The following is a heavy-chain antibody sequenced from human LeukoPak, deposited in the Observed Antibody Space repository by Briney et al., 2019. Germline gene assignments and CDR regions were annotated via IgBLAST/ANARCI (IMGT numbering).Heavy chain of an antibody. J-gene: IGHJ5*02. D-gene: IGHD2-8*01. V-gene: IGHV3-23*01. CDR1: GFSFSTYS. Sequence: GGALRLSCAASGFSFSTYSFSWVRQAPGKGLEWVSGISASGGDTFYADSVKGRFTISRDNSKNTLSLQMNSLRVEDTAIYYCAKDVRRCNGACTWGQGTLVTVSS. CDR3: AKDVRRCNGACT. CDR2: ISASGGDT.